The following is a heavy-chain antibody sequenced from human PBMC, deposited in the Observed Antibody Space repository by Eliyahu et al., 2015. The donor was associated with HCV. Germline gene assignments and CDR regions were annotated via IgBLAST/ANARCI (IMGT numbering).Heavy chain of an antibody. D-gene: IGHD3-9*01. CDR1: GYTFTSYY. V-gene: IGHV1-46*03. Sequence: QVQLVQSGAEVKKPGASVKVSCKASGYTFTSYYMXXXRQAPXQGLXWMGIINPSGGSTSYAQKFQGRVTMTRDTSTSTVYMELSSLRSEDTAVYYCARVRRVRYFDWLSPEPDAFDIWGQGTMVTVSS. CDR2: INPSGGST. CDR3: ARVRRVRYFDWLSPEPDAFDI. J-gene: IGHJ3*02.